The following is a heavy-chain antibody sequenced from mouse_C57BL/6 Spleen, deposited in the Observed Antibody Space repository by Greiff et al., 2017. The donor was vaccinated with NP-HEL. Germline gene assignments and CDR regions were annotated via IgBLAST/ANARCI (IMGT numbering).Heavy chain of an antibody. CDR2: IDPANGNT. D-gene: IGHD3-1*01. Sequence: EVQLQQSVAELVRPGASVKLSCTASGFNIKNNYMHWVKQRPEQGLEWIGRIDPANGNTKYAPKFQGKATITADTSSNTAYLQLSSLTSEDTAIYYCARSGLAARGLSLIDYWGQGTTLTVSS. CDR1: GFNIKNNY. CDR3: ARSGLAARGLSLIDY. J-gene: IGHJ2*01. V-gene: IGHV14-3*01.